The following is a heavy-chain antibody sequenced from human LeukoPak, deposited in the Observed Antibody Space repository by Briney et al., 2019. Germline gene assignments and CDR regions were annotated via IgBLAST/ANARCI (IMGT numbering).Heavy chain of an antibody. CDR2: IYWDDDK. D-gene: IGHD6-19*01. Sequence: SGPTLVKPTQTLTLTCTFSGFSTSTSGVGVGWIRQPPGQALEWLALIYWDDDKRYSPSLKSRLTITKDTSKNQVVLTMTNMDPGDTATYYCAHRRGSSGWSQGYFDYWGQGTLVTVSS. V-gene: IGHV2-5*02. CDR1: GFSTSTSGVG. CDR3: AHRRGSSGWSQGYFDY. J-gene: IGHJ4*02.